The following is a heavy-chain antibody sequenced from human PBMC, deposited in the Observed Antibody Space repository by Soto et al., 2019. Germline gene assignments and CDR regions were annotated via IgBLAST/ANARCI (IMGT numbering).Heavy chain of an antibody. CDR1: GGTFISYT. Sequence: APGGTFISYTISWVRQAPGQGLECMGRIIPILGIANYAQKFQGRVTITADKSTSTAYMELSSLRSEDTAVYYCARAYYYDSKAGAFDIWGQGTMVTVSS. CDR2: IIPILGIA. J-gene: IGHJ3*02. V-gene: IGHV1-69*02. D-gene: IGHD3-22*01. CDR3: ARAYYYDSKAGAFDI.